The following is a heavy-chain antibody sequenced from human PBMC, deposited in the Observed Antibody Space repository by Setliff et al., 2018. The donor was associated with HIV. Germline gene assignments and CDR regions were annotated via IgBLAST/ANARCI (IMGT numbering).Heavy chain of an antibody. CDR2: ISSSGSKI. D-gene: IGHD4-17*01. V-gene: IGHV3-48*03. CDR1: GFTFSSYE. Sequence: LSLSCAASGFTFSSYEMNWVRQSPGKWLEWLSYISSSGSKIYYADSVKGRFTISRDNAKNSLYLQMNSLRAEDTAVYYCARCYGDYSCDFWGQGSLVTVSS. J-gene: IGHJ4*02. CDR3: ARCYGDYSCDF.